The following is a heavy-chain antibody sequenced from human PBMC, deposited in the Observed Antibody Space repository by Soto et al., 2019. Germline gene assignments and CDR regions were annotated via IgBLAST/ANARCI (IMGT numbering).Heavy chain of an antibody. V-gene: IGHV3-21*01. J-gene: IGHJ3*02. Sequence: PGGSLRLSCAASGFSFSNYIMNWVRQAPGKGLEWVSSISGSSSYIYYADSVKGRFTISRDNAQKSLYLQMDSLRAEDTAMYYCARPTAGAFDIWGQGTMVTVSS. CDR2: ISGSSSYI. CDR1: GFSFSNYI. CDR3: ARPTAGAFDI.